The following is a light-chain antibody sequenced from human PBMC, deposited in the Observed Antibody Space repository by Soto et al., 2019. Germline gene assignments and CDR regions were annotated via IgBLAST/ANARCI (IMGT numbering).Light chain of an antibody. CDR1: GSDIGGYNY. Sequence: QSVLTQPASVSGSPGQSLTISCTGTGSDIGGYNYVSWYQQHPGEAPKLMIYEVTNRPSGVSNRFSGSKSGNTASLTISGLQPEDEADYFCSSYTSSNTLVVFGGETKLTVL. V-gene: IGLV2-14*01. CDR2: EVT. J-gene: IGLJ2*01. CDR3: SSYTSSNTLVV.